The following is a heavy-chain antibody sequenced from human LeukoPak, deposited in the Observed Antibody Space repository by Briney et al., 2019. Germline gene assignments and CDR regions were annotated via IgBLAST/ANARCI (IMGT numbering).Heavy chain of an antibody. CDR2: IIPILGIA. CDR1: GGTFSSYA. V-gene: IGHV1-69*04. J-gene: IGHJ5*02. Sequence: SVKVSCKASGGTFSSYAISWVRQAPGQGLEWMGRIIPILGIANYAQKFQGRVTITADKSTSTAYMELSSLRSEDTAVYYCARLSPYYYDSSGYYYESDPWGQGTLVTVSS. CDR3: ARLSPYYYDSSGYYYESDP. D-gene: IGHD3-22*01.